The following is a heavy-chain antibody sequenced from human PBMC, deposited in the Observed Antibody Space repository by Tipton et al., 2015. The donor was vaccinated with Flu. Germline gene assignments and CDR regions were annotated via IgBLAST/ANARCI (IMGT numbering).Heavy chain of an antibody. J-gene: IGHJ4*02. CDR2: IYHSGTT. Sequence: LRLSCSVSCYSIRSAYYWGWVRRPPGKGLEWIGTIYHSGTTYYNPSLKSRLTISVDTSKNQFSLKLSSVTAADTAVYYCARDMTTAVFDYWGQGTLVTVSS. V-gene: IGHV4-38-2*02. CDR1: CYSIRSAYY. D-gene: IGHD4-11*01. CDR3: ARDMTTAVFDY.